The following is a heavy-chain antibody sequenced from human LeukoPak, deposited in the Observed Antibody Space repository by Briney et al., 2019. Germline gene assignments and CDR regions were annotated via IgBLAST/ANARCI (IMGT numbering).Heavy chain of an antibody. CDR3: ARVGRYCSSTSCYPAFQH. CDR2: INHSGST. CDR1: GGSFSGYY. Sequence: SETLSLTCAVYGGSFSGYYWSWIRQPPGKGLEWIGEINHSGSTNHNPSLKSRVTISVDTSKNQFSLKLSSVTAADTAVYYCARVGRYCSSTSCYPAFQHWGQGTLVTVSS. D-gene: IGHD2-2*01. J-gene: IGHJ1*01. V-gene: IGHV4-34*01.